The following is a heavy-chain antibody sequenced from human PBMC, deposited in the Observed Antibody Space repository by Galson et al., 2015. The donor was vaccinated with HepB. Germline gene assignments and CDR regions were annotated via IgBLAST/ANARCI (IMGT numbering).Heavy chain of an antibody. J-gene: IGHJ6*02. CDR3: ARLKWSLTRQYGMDV. Sequence: QSGAEVKKPGESLKISCEGSGYNFTTYWIAWVRQMPGKGLEWMGIIHPSDSDTRYSPSFQGQVTMSADKSISTAYLQWSSLKASDIAMYYCARLKWSLTRQYGMDVWGQGTTVTVSS. CDR1: GYNFTTYW. D-gene: IGHD2-8*01. V-gene: IGHV5-51*01. CDR2: IHPSDSDT.